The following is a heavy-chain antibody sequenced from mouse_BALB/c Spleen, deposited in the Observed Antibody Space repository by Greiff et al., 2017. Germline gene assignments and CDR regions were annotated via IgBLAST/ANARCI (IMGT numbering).Heavy chain of an antibody. CDR1: GYTFTDYA. CDR3: ARRDYDYDVLYWYFDV. D-gene: IGHD2-4*01. V-gene: IGHV1-67*01. CDR2: ISTYSGNT. J-gene: IGHJ1*01. Sequence: VHLVESGPELVRPGVSVKISCKGSGYTFTDYAMHWVKQSHAKSLEWIGVISTYSGNTNYNQKFKGKATMTVDKSSSTAYMELARLTSEDSAIYYCARRDYDYDVLYWYFDVWGAGTTVTVSS.